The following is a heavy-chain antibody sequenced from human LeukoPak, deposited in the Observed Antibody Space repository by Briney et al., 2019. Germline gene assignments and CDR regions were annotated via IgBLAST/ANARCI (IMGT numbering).Heavy chain of an antibody. V-gene: IGHV4-38-2*02. J-gene: IGHJ4*02. CDR3: ARRDYGDYYIDY. CDR1: GSSISSGYY. Sequence: SSETLPLTCTVSGSSISSGYYWGWIRQPPGKGLEWIGSIYYSGSTYYNPSLKSRVTISVDTSKNQFSLKLSSVTAADTAVYYCARRDYGDYYIDYWGQGTLVTVSS. D-gene: IGHD4-17*01. CDR2: IYYSGST.